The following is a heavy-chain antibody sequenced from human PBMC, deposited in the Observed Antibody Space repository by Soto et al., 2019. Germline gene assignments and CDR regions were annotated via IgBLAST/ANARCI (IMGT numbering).Heavy chain of an antibody. Sequence: GASVKVSCKASGGTFSSYAISWVRQAPGQGLEWMGGIIPIFGTANYAQKFQGRVTITADESTSTAYMELSSLRSEDTAVYYCARGQYYDFWSGPHKPLTINWSDPRGQGALVTVSS. CDR1: GGTFSSYA. J-gene: IGHJ5*02. V-gene: IGHV1-69*13. CDR3: ARGQYYDFWSGPHKPLTINWSDP. D-gene: IGHD3-3*01. CDR2: IIPIFGTA.